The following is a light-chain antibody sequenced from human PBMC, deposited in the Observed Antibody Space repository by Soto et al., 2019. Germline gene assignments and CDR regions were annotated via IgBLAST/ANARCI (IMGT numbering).Light chain of an antibody. J-gene: IGKJ1*01. CDR3: MQSLQTPT. V-gene: IGKV2-28*01. CDR2: LGS. Sequence: VMTQSPLSLPVTPGEPASISCRSSQSLLHSNGYNYLDWYLQKPGQSPQLLIYLGSNRASGVPDRFSGSGSGTDFTLKISRVEAEDVGVYYCMQSLQTPTFGQGTKVEIK. CDR1: QSLLHSNGYNY.